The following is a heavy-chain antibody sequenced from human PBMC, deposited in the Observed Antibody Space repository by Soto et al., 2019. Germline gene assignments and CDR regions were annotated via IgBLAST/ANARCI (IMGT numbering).Heavy chain of an antibody. CDR1: GFTFSSYG. CDR2: IWYDGSNK. V-gene: IGHV3-33*01. D-gene: IGHD2-15*01. Sequence: QVQLVESGGGVVQPGRSLRLSCAACGFTFSSYGMHWVRQAPGKGLEWVAVIWYDGSNKYYADSVKGRFTISRDNSKNTLYLQMNSLRAEDTAVYYCARDGSRDIVVVVADHSYYYGMDVWGQGTTVTVSS. J-gene: IGHJ6*02. CDR3: ARDGSRDIVVVVADHSYYYGMDV.